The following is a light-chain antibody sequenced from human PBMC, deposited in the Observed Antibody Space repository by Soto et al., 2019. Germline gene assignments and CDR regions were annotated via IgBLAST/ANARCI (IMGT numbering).Light chain of an antibody. Sequence: EIVMTQSPASLSVSPGERVTLSCRAGQGVTTNFAWYQQKSGQSPRLLIYDVSTRATGVPARFSGTGSETDFTLTISGLQSEDSAVYFCQQYHNWPPITFGQGTRLEIK. CDR2: DVS. CDR3: QQYHNWPPIT. J-gene: IGKJ5*01. CDR1: QGVTTN. V-gene: IGKV3-15*01.